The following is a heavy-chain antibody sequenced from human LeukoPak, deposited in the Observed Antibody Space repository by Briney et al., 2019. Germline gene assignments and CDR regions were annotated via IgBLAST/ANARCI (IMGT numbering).Heavy chain of an antibody. D-gene: IGHD2-21*02. Sequence: SETLSLTCAVYGGSSSGYYWSWIRQPAGKGRDWIGEINYSGSTNYNPSLKSRVTISVDTSKNQFSLKLSSVTAADTAVYYCAKCGTPNVVVVTAILDYWGQGTLVTVSS. CDR3: AKCGTPNVVVVTAILDY. CDR2: INYSGST. J-gene: IGHJ4*02. CDR1: GGSSSGYY. V-gene: IGHV4-34*01.